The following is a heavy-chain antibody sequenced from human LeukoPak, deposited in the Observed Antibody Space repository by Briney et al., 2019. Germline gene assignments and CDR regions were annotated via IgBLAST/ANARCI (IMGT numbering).Heavy chain of an antibody. Sequence: GGSLRLSCAASGFTFSSYAMIWVRQAPGKGLEWVSAITGSGGSTYCADSVRDRFTISRDNSKNTLYLQMNSLRAEDTAIYYCAKVVIAVAGPLAYWGQGTLVTVSS. D-gene: IGHD6-13*01. CDR1: GFTFSSYA. CDR2: ITGSGGST. V-gene: IGHV3-23*01. J-gene: IGHJ4*02. CDR3: AKVVIAVAGPLAY.